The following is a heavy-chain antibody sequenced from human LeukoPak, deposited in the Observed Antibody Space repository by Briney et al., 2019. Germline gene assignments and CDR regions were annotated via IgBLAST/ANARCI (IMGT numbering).Heavy chain of an antibody. CDR3: AGCSSALGWLDP. CDR2: IKQDGSVK. CDR1: GFTFSSYC. J-gene: IGHJ5*02. D-gene: IGHD6-19*01. Sequence: PGGSLRLSCAVSGFTFSSYCMTWVRQAPGKGLEWVANIKQDGSVKYYVDSVKGRFSISRNNAKNSLYLQMNSLRDEDTAVYYCAGCSSALGWLDPWGQGTLVTVSS. V-gene: IGHV3-7*01.